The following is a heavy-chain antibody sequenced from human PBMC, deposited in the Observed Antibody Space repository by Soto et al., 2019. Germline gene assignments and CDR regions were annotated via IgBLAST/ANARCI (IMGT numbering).Heavy chain of an antibody. CDR1: GYTFTSYA. J-gene: IGHJ4*02. CDR2: INAGNGNT. D-gene: IGHD2-21*02. Sequence: QVQLVQSGAEEKKPGASVKVSCKASGYTFTSYAMHWVRQAPGQRLEWMGWINAGNGNTKYSQKFQGRVTITSDTSASTVYMALSSLRSEDTAVYYCARAWVVVTAPDYWGQGTLVTVSS. CDR3: ARAWVVVTAPDY. V-gene: IGHV1-3*05.